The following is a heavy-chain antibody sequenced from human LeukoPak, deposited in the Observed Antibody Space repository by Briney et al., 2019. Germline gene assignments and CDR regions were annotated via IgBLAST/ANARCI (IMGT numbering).Heavy chain of an antibody. CDR3: AKIEVTMVRGFISYYYYGMDV. Sequence: GGSLRLSCAASGFTFSNYAMSWVRQAPGKGLEWVSAISDSGDDTYYADSVKGRFTISRDNSKNTLYLRMNSLRAEDTAVFYCAKIEVTMVRGFISYYYYGMDVWGKGTTVTVSS. J-gene: IGHJ6*04. V-gene: IGHV3-23*01. CDR2: ISDSGDDT. D-gene: IGHD3-10*01. CDR1: GFTFSNYA.